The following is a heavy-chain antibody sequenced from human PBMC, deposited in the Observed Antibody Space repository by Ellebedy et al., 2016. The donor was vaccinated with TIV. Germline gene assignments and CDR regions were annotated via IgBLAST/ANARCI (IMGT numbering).Heavy chain of an antibody. V-gene: IGHV3-21*04. CDR3: ARSSMYYYDSSGYSLDY. J-gene: IGHJ4*02. Sequence: PGGSLRLSCTASGFTFSSFTMNWVRQAPGKGLESVSYISTIGKFIHVADSVKGRFTISRDNSKNTLYLQMNSLRAEDTAVYYCARSSMYYYDSSGYSLDYWGQGTLVTVSS. D-gene: IGHD3-22*01. CDR2: ISTIGKFI. CDR1: GFTFSSFT.